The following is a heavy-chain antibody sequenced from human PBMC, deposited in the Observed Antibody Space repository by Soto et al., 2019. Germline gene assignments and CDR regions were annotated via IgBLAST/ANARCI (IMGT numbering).Heavy chain of an antibody. Sequence: EVQLLESGGGLGQPGGSLRLSCAASGFTFSNYAISCVRQAPGTGLEWVSIISGRGDTSYYADSVKGRFPISRDNSRHTLYLQLNSLRAEDSAKYYCAKEGTSVLYYFDYWGPGTLVTVSS. CDR2: ISGRGDTS. J-gene: IGHJ4*02. CDR1: GFTFSNYA. CDR3: AKEGTSVLYYFDY. V-gene: IGHV3-23*01. D-gene: IGHD2-2*01.